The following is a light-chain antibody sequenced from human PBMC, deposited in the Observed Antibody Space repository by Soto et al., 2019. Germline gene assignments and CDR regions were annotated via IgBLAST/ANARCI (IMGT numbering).Light chain of an antibody. Sequence: QSALTQPASVSGSPGQSITISCTGTSSDVGSYNLFSWYQQHPGKAPKLIIYEGSKRPSGVSNRFSGSKSGNTASLTISGLQAEDESDYYRCSYAGGSTYVFGTGTKSPS. J-gene: IGLJ1*01. CDR2: EGS. V-gene: IGLV2-23*01. CDR1: SSDVGSYNL. CDR3: CSYAGGSTYV.